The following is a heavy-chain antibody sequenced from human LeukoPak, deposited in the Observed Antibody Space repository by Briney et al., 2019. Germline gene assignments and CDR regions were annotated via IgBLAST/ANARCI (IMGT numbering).Heavy chain of an antibody. Sequence: PSETLSLTCAVYGGSFSGYYWSWIRQPPGKGLEWIGEINHSGSTNYNPSLKSRVTISVGTSKNQFSLKLSSVTAADTAVYYCARVHVVVPAAMFYYYYYYMDVWGKGTTVTVSS. CDR2: INHSGST. CDR3: ARVHVVVPAAMFYYYYYYMDV. J-gene: IGHJ6*03. CDR1: GGSFSGYY. D-gene: IGHD2-2*01. V-gene: IGHV4-34*01.